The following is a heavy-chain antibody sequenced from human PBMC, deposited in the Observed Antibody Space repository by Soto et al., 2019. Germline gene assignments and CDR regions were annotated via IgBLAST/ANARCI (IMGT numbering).Heavy chain of an antibody. D-gene: IGHD6-19*01. CDR1: GFTFSNVW. CDR2: IKSKIDSGTT. J-gene: IGHJ4*02. V-gene: IGHV3-15*07. CDR3: TSLALQSNSGGYEFSD. Sequence: EAQLVESGGGLVKPGGSLRLSCAASGFTFSNVWMNWVRQAPGKGLEWVGRIKSKIDSGTTDYAAPVTVRINSSRGDLKKTMDLELNRRHTDDTGVYYCTSLALQSNSGGYEFSDWGQGNLVTVSS.